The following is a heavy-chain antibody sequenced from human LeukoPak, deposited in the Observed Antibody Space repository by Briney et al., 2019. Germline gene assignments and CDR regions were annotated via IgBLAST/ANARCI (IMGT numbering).Heavy chain of an antibody. V-gene: IGHV4-59*08. CDR3: ARQATLLAGRLEAGGFDI. J-gene: IGHJ3*02. D-gene: IGHD3-3*01. Sequence: SDTLSLTCSVCGDSFSDYHWNWLRQSPGKGLEWLGYIYPSGSTYYNPSLKSRVTMSTDTSKSQISLKLTSVPAADTAVYFCARQATLLAGRLEAGGFDIWGGGRMVTVSS. CDR2: IYPSGST. CDR1: GDSFSDYH.